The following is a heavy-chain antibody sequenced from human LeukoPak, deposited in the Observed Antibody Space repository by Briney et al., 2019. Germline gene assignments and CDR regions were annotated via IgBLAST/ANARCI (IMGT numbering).Heavy chain of an antibody. V-gene: IGHV3-48*03. D-gene: IGHD3-10*02. CDR3: AELGITMIGGV. CDR1: GFTFRSYE. CDR2: LSSSGSAF. J-gene: IGHJ6*04. Sequence: GGSLTLSCEDSGFTFRSYEMNWVRQAPGKGLEWIAYLSSSGSAFSYADSVKGRFTISRDNAKNSLYLQMNSLRAEDTAVYYCAELGITMIGGVWGKGTTVTISS.